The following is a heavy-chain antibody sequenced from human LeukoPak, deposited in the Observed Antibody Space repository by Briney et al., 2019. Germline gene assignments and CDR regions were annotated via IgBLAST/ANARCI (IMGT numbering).Heavy chain of an antibody. V-gene: IGHV1-58*02. CDR3: AAASNRRYY. D-gene: IGHD3-16*01. CDR2: MVVCSGKT. J-gene: IGHJ4*02. CDR1: GFTFTSSA. Sequence: ASVKVSCKASGFTFTSSAMQWVRQARGQGMEGRGWMVVCSGKTNNAQKFQERVTITREKSTSTAYMELSSLRSEDTAVYYCAAASNRRYYCGQGTLVTVSS.